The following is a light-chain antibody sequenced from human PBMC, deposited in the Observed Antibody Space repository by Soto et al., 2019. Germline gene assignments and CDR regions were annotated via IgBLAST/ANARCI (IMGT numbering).Light chain of an antibody. CDR2: NAS. V-gene: IGKV1-5*01. CDR1: QRLXSR. J-gene: IGKJ1*01. Sequence: IQMTQCPSTLSASEGDSVTIACRASQRLXSRLGWYQQKPGKAPKLLXANASSLQTGGPSRFSGSGSETEFTLTISSLQPDDFANYYCQQYKSDSWTFGQGTKVDIK. CDR3: QQYKSDSWT.